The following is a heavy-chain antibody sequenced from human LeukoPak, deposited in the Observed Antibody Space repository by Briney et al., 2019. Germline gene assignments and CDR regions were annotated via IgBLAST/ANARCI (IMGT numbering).Heavy chain of an antibody. V-gene: IGHV4-34*01. CDR3: ARGGAGVTMSRDAFDP. J-gene: IGHJ5*02. CDR1: GFTFSSYA. D-gene: IGHD3-10*02. Sequence: KSGGSLRLSCAASGFTFSSYAMSWIRQPPGKGLEWIGEINHSGSTNYNPSLKSRVTISVDTSKNQFSLKLSSVTAADTAVYYCARGGAGVTMSRDAFDPWGQGTLVTVSS. CDR2: INHSGST.